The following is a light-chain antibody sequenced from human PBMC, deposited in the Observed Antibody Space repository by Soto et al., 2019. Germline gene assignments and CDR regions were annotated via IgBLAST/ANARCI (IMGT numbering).Light chain of an antibody. CDR1: QSVSSN. V-gene: IGKV3-15*01. CDR2: GAS. Sequence: ESVLTQSPGTLSLSPGERATLSCRASQSVSSNHLAWYQQKPGQAPRLLIYGASTRATGIPARFSGSGSGTEFTLTISSLQSEDFAVYYCQQHNNWPRTFGQGTKVDIK. CDR3: QQHNNWPRT. J-gene: IGKJ1*01.